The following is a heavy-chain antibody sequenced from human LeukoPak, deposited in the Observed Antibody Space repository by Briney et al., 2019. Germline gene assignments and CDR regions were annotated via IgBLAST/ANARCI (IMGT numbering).Heavy chain of an antibody. CDR3: ASRVYYDSRFDY. CDR2: IYYSGST. D-gene: IGHD3-22*01. CDR1: GGSISSGGYY. Sequence: SETLSLTCTVSGGSISSGGYYWSWIRQHPGKGLEWIGSIYYSGSTYYNPSLKSRVTISVDTSKNQFSLKLSSVTAADTAVYYCASRVYYDSRFDYWGQGTLVTVSS. J-gene: IGHJ4*02. V-gene: IGHV4-39*01.